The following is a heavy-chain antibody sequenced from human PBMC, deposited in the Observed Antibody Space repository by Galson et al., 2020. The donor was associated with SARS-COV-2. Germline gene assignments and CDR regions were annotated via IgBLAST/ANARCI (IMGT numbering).Heavy chain of an antibody. V-gene: IGHV3-53*01. CDR3: ARGPYSSSWPAGDV. J-gene: IGHJ6*04. Sequence: GGSLRLSCAASGFTVSSNYMSWVRQAPGKGLEWVSVIYSGGSTYYADSVKGRFTISRDNSKNTLYLQMNSLRAEDTAVYYCARGPYSSSWPAGDVWGKGTTVTVSS. CDR2: IYSGGST. CDR1: GFTVSSNY. D-gene: IGHD6-13*01.